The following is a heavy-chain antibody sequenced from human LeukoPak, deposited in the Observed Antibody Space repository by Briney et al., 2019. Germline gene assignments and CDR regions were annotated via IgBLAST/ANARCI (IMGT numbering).Heavy chain of an antibody. J-gene: IGHJ4*02. CDR2: IIPILGIA. V-gene: IGHV1-69*04. CDR3: ARRQAYCGGDCYLDY. Sequence: GASVKVSCKASGGTFSSYAISWVRQAPGQGLEWMGRIIPILGIANYTQEFQGRVTITADKSTSTAYMELSSLRSEDTAVYYCARRQAYCGGDCYLDYWGQGTLVTVSS. CDR1: GGTFSSYA. D-gene: IGHD2-21*02.